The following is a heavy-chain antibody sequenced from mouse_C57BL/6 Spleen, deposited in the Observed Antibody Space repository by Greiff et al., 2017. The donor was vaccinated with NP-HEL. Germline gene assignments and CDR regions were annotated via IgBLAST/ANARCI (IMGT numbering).Heavy chain of an antibody. Sequence: EVKVVESGGGLVKPGGSLKLSCAASGFTFSSYTMSWVRQTPEKRLEWVATISGGGGNTYYPDSVKGRFTISRDNAKNTLYLQMSSLRSEDTALYYCARSYYYGSSYGAMDYWGQGTSVTVSS. CDR1: GFTFSSYT. D-gene: IGHD1-1*01. CDR3: ARSYYYGSSYGAMDY. J-gene: IGHJ4*01. CDR2: ISGGGGNT. V-gene: IGHV5-9*01.